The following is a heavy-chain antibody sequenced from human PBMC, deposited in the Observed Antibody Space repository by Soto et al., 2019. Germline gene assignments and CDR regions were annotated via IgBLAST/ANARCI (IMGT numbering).Heavy chain of an antibody. CDR1: GGSFSGYY. J-gene: IGHJ5*02. V-gene: IGHV4-34*01. D-gene: IGHD3-10*01. CDR3: ARTGSYYRALNWFDP. Sequence: PSETLSLTCAVYGGSFSGYYWSWIRQPPGKGLEWIGEINHSGSTNYNPSLKSRVTISVDTSKNQFSLKLSSVTAADTAVYYCARTGSYYRALNWFDPWGQGTLVTVSS. CDR2: INHSGST.